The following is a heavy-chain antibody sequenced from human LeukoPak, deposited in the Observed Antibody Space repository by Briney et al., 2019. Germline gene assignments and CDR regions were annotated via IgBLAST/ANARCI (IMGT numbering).Heavy chain of an antibody. V-gene: IGHV3-21*01. CDR3: VRDLEGTGAYYYYGMDV. D-gene: IGHD1-26*01. CDR2: ISSSSSYI. CDR1: GFSVRSYG. J-gene: IGHJ6*02. Sequence: GGSLRLSCAASGFSVRSYGMHWVRQAPGKGLEWVSSISSSSSYIYYADSVKGRFTISRDNAKNSLYLQMNSLRAEDTAVYYCVRDLEGTGAYYYYGMDVWGQGTTVTVSS.